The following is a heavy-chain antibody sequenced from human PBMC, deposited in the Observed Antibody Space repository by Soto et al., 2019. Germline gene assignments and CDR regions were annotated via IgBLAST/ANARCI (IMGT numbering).Heavy chain of an antibody. J-gene: IGHJ4*02. V-gene: IGHV1-18*01. CDR2: ISAHNGNT. CDR1: GYTFFSYG. D-gene: IGHD3-9*01. Sequence: QVQLVQSGAEVKKPGASVKVSCKASGYTFFSYGITWVRQAPGQGLEWLGWISAHNGNTNYSQKLQGRGTMPADTSLSTAYMELRSLRYDDRAVYYCERTTINGYYDTLTGNFDYWGQGTLVTVSS. CDR3: ERTTINGYYDTLTGNFDY.